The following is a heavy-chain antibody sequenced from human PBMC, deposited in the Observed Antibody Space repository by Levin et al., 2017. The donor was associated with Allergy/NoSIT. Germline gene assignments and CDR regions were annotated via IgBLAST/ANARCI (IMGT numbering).Heavy chain of an antibody. D-gene: IGHD1-26*01. V-gene: IGHV3-33*01. CDR3: ARDLSHGEWELLGYFDY. Sequence: PGGSLRLSCAASGFTFSSYGMHWVRQAPGKGLEWVAVIWYDGSNKYYADSVKGRFTISRDNSKNTLYLQMNSLRAEDTAVYYCARDLSHGEWELLGYFDYWGQGTLVTVSS. CDR2: IWYDGSNK. J-gene: IGHJ4*02. CDR1: GFTFSSYG.